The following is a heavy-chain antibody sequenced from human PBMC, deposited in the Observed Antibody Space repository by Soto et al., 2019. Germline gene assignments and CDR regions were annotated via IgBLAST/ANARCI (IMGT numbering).Heavy chain of an antibody. Sequence: QVQLVQSGAEVKKPGSSVKVSCKASGGTFSSYTISWVRQAPGQGLEWMGRIIPILGIATYAQKFQGRVTITADKSTSPAYMELSSLRSEDTAVYYCARHLMTSVTEVAFDIWGQGTMVTVSS. CDR3: ARHLMTSVTEVAFDI. J-gene: IGHJ3*02. V-gene: IGHV1-69*02. D-gene: IGHD4-17*01. CDR1: GGTFSSYT. CDR2: IIPILGIA.